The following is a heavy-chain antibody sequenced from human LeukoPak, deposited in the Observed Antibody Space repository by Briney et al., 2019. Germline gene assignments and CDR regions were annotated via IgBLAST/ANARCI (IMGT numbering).Heavy chain of an antibody. J-gene: IGHJ6*03. D-gene: IGHD3-10*01. CDR1: GFTLSSYE. CDR3: AKDVATWFGELGGRILGYYYYYMDV. CDR2: ISGSGGST. V-gene: IGHV3-23*01. Sequence: PGGSLRLSCAASGFTLSSYEMNWVRQAPGKGLEWVSAISGSGGSTYYADSVKGRFTISRDNSKNTLYLQMNSLRAEDTAVYYCAKDVATWFGELGGRILGYYYYYMDVWGKGTTVTISS.